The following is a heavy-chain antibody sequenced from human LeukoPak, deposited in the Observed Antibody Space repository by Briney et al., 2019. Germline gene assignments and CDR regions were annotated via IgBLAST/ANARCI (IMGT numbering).Heavy chain of an antibody. CDR2: ISWNSGSI. D-gene: IGHD1-14*01. CDR1: GFTFDDYA. CDR3: ARVVFNRFDY. V-gene: IGHV3-9*01. Sequence: GGSLGLSCAASGFTFDDYAMHWARQAPGKGLEWVSGISWNSGSIGYADSVKGRFTISRDNAKNSLYLQMNSLRAEDTAVYYCARVVFNRFDYWGQGTLVTVSS. J-gene: IGHJ4*02.